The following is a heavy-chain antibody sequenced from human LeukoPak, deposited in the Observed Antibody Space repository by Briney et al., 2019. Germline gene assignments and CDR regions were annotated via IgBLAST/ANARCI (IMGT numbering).Heavy chain of an antibody. CDR2: ISGSGGST. V-gene: IGHV3-23*01. Sequence: GGSLRLSCAASGFTFSSYTMSWVRQVPGKGLEWVSAISGSGGSTYYADSVRGRFTISRDNSKNTLYLQMNSLRAEDTAVYSCARGYCTSSSCYNDYWGQGTLVTVSS. CDR1: GFTFSSYT. D-gene: IGHD2-2*02. CDR3: ARGYCTSSSCYNDY. J-gene: IGHJ4*02.